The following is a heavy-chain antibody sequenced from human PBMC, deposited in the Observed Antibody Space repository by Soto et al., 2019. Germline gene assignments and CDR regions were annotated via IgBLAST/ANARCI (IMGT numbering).Heavy chain of an antibody. CDR1: GYTFTSYG. D-gene: IGHD6-13*01. J-gene: IGHJ4*02. CDR2: INAYNGDT. V-gene: IGHV1-18*01. CDR3: AREVAAAGGEYDY. Sequence: QVQLVQSGAEVKNPGASVKVSCKASGYTFTSYGIGWVRQAPGQGLEWMGWINAYNGDTNYAQKVQARVTMTTDTSTSTAYMEVRSLRSDDTAVYYCAREVAAAGGEYDYWCQGTLVTVSS.